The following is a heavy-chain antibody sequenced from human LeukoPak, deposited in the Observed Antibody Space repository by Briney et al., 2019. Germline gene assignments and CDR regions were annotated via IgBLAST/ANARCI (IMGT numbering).Heavy chain of an antibody. CDR3: AKENYYGSGNLDAFNI. V-gene: IGHV4-59*01. D-gene: IGHD3-10*01. CDR2: IYYSGST. Sequence: PSETLSLTCTVSGGSISSYYWSWIRQPPGKGLEWIGYIYYSGSTNYNPSLKSRVTISVDTSKNQFSLKLSSVTAADTAVDYCAKENYYGSGNLDAFNIGGQGTRFTFSS. J-gene: IGHJ3*02. CDR1: GGSISSYY.